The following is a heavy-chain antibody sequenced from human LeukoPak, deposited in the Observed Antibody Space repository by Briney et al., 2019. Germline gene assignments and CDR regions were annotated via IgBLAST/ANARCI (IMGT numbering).Heavy chain of an antibody. CDR3: AKDRFRDSSGWYPLRDGMDV. V-gene: IGHV3-23*01. CDR1: GFTFSSSA. D-gene: IGHD6-19*01. Sequence: GGSLRLSCAASGFTFSSSAMSWVRQAPGKGLEWVSAISNNGGYTYYADSVQGRFSISRDNSKNTLYLQMNSLRAEDTAVYYCAKDRFRDSSGWYPLRDGMDVWGQGTTVTVSS. CDR2: ISNNGGYT. J-gene: IGHJ6*02.